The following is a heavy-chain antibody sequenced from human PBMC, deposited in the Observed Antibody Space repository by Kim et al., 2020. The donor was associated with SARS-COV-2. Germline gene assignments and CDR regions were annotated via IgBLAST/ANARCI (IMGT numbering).Heavy chain of an antibody. V-gene: IGHV3-23*01. CDR1: GFTFSSYA. D-gene: IGHD3-22*01. Sequence: GGSLRLSCAASGFTFSSYAMSWVRQAPGKGLEWVSAISGSGGSTYYADSVKGRFTISRDNSKNTLYLQMNSLRAEDTAVYYCAKEHDSSGYYYGYYGMDVWGQGTTVTVSS. J-gene: IGHJ6*02. CDR2: ISGSGGST. CDR3: AKEHDSSGYYYGYYGMDV.